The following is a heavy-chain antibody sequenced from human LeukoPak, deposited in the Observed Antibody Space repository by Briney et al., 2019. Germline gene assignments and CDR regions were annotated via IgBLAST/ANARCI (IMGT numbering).Heavy chain of an antibody. J-gene: IGHJ4*02. D-gene: IGHD1-26*01. Sequence: GGSLRLSCAASGFTFSSSGMHWVRQAPGKGLEWLTVISNDGSNKYYADPVKGRFTISRDNPKNTLYLEMNRLRAEDPAVYYCAERRGSYFNYWDQGTLVTVSS. CDR3: AERRGSYFNY. CDR2: ISNDGSNK. CDR1: GFTFSSSG. V-gene: IGHV3-30*18.